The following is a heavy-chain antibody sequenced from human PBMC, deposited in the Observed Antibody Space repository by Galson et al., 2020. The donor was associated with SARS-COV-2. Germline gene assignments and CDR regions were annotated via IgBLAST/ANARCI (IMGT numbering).Heavy chain of an antibody. CDR1: GFSVSRNY. J-gene: IGHJ3*01. D-gene: IGHD3-16*01. CDR3: ARDQPFLGDALDV. CDR2: IYSGGLT. V-gene: IGHV3-53*01. Sequence: GGSLRLSCVASGFSVSRNYMTWVRQAPGKGLEWVSVIYSGGLTYYADSVKGRFTISRDNSRNTVYLQMNNLRGEDTALYYCARDQPFLGDALDVWGQGTMVTVSS.